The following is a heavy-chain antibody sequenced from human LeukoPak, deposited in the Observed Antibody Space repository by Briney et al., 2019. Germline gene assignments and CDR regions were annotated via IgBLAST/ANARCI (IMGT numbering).Heavy chain of an antibody. J-gene: IGHJ3*02. V-gene: IGHV3-9*01. CDR3: AKDFSYYYGSGSDHAFDI. D-gene: IGHD3-10*01. CDR1: EFTFDDYA. CDR2: ISWNSGSI. Sequence: GGSLRLSCAASEFTFDDYAMHWVRQAPGKGLEWVSGISWNSGSIGYADSVKGRFTISRDNAKNSLYLQMNSLRAEDTALYYCAKDFSYYYGSGSDHAFDIWGQGTMVTVSS.